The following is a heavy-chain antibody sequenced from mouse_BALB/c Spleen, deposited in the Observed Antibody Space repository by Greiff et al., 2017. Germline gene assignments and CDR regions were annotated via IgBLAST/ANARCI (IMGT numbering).Heavy chain of an antibody. D-gene: IGHD1-1*01. CDR3: ARSGVVRPNYYAMDY. J-gene: IGHJ4*01. V-gene: IGHV5-17*02. CDR1: GFTFSSFG. CDR2: ISSGSSTI. Sequence: DVMLVESGGGLVQPGGSRKLSCAASGFTFSSFGMHWVRQAPEKGLEWVAYISSGSSTIYYADTVKGRFTISRDNPKNTLFLQMTSLRSEDTAMYYCARSGVVRPNYYAMDYWGQGTSVTVSS.